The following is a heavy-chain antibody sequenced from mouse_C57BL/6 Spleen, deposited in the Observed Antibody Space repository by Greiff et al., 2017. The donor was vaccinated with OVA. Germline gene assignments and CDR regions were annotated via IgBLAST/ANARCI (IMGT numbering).Heavy chain of an antibody. Sequence: QVQLQQPGAELVKPGASVKLSCKASGYTFTSYWMHWVKQRPGQGLEWIGMIHPNSGSTNYNEKFKSKATLTVDKSSSTAYMQLSSLTSEDSAVYYCAEGNYDYDAWFAYWGQGTLVTVSA. CDR3: AEGNYDYDAWFAY. D-gene: IGHD2-4*01. CDR2: IHPNSGST. V-gene: IGHV1-64*01. J-gene: IGHJ3*01. CDR1: GYTFTSYW.